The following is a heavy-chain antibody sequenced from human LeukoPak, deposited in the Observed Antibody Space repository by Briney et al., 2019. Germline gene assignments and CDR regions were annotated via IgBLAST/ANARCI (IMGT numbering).Heavy chain of an antibody. Sequence: GGSLRLSCAASGFTFSRFWMSWVRQAPGKGLEWVANIKQDGSEKYYVDSVKGRFTISRDNAKNSRHLQMNSLRAEDTAMYYCASASPAGDYWGQGTLVTVSS. CDR2: IKQDGSEK. D-gene: IGHD2-2*01. CDR3: ASASPAGDY. V-gene: IGHV3-7*01. J-gene: IGHJ4*02. CDR1: GFTFSRFW.